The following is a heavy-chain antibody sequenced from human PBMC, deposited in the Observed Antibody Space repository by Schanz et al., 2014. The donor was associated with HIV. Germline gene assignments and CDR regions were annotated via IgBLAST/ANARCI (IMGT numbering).Heavy chain of an antibody. J-gene: IGHJ6*02. CDR1: GFTFRDYW. D-gene: IGHD1-26*01. CDR3: AKGIMGATEYYYGMDV. V-gene: IGHV3-9*01. Sequence: VQLVQSGGALVQPGRSLRLSCAASGFTFRDYWMTWVRQAPGKGLEWVSGMSWNRRRIGYGDAVKGRFTISRDNANNFVYLEMNGLRVEDTALYYCAKGIMGATEYYYGMDVWGQGTMVTVSS. CDR2: MSWNRRRI.